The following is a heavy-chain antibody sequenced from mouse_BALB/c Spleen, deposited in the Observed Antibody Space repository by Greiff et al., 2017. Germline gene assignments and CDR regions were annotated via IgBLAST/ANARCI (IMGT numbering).Heavy chain of an antibody. CDR1: GYTFTSYW. CDR3: ARRGLVGDNFDY. J-gene: IGHJ2*01. CDR2: IDPSDSYT. Sequence: QVQLKESGAELVKPGASVKLSCKASGYTFTSYWMHWVKQRPGQGLEWIGEIDPSDSYTNYNQKFKGKATLTVDKSSSTAYMQLSSLTSEDSAVYYCARRGLVGDNFDYWGQGTTLTVSS. D-gene: IGHD1-1*02. V-gene: IGHV1-69*02.